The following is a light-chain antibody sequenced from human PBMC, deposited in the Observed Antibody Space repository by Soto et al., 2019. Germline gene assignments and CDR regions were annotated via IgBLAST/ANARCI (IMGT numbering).Light chain of an antibody. CDR3: QQYSNWPPWT. Sequence: ERVLTQSPATLAVSPGERATLTCRASQSVNDNIAWYQQKPGQAPRLLIYGVSTRATGVPARFSGSGSGTEFTLTISSLQSEDFAVYYCQQYSNWPPWTFGQGTKVEIK. J-gene: IGKJ1*01. CDR1: QSVNDN. CDR2: GVS. V-gene: IGKV3-15*01.